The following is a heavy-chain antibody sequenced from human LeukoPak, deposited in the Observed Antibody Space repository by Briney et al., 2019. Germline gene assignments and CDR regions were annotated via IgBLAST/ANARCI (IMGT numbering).Heavy chain of an antibody. J-gene: IGHJ3*02. CDR2: INPKNGAT. V-gene: IGHV1-2*02. Sequence: EASVKVSCKASGYTFTGYYIHWVRQAPGQGLEWMGWINPKNGATHYAQNFLGRVTMTRDTSISTAYMELSRLTSDDTAVYYCARGYTRNAFDIWGQGTMVTVSS. CDR3: ARGYTRNAFDI. D-gene: IGHD2-2*01. CDR1: GYTFTGYY.